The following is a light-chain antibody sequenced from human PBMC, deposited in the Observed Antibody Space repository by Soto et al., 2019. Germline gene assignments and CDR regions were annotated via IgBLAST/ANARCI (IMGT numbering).Light chain of an antibody. Sequence: EVVMRQSPATLYVSPGEGATLSCRASQRIDDTLAWYQHKPGQTPRLLIYDTSTWDTGVPARLSGSRSGTEFTLAINSLQSEAFAVYHCQRYNNWPLTFCGGTKVESK. CDR2: DTS. CDR1: QRIDDT. CDR3: QRYNNWPLT. V-gene: IGKV3-15*01. J-gene: IGKJ4*01.